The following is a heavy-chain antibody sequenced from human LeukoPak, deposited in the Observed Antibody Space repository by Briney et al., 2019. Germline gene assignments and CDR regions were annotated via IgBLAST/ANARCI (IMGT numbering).Heavy chain of an antibody. D-gene: IGHD2-2*02. CDR3: AKSCCSGTNCYTHS. CDR1: GFTFSDYG. J-gene: IGHJ4*02. V-gene: IGHV3-30*18. Sequence: WGSLRLSCAAYGFTFSDYGLHWVRQAPGKGLQWVAVMPYDGSSTFYMDSVKGRFTFSRDNSRNTLYLQMQSLSAEGTALYYCAKSCCSGTNCYTHSWGQGTLVIVSS. CDR2: MPYDGSST.